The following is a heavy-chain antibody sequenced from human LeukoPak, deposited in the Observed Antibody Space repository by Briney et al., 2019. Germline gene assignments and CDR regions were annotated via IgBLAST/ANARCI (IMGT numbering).Heavy chain of an antibody. D-gene: IGHD3-3*01. V-gene: IGHV1-3*01. CDR1: GYTFTSYT. CDR3: ATDPRTTVFGTFRYYYMDV. CDR2: INAGHGNT. Sequence: ASVKVSCKASGYTFTSYTMHWVRQAPGQRLEWMGWINAGHGNTKYSQKFQPRVTITRDTSASTAYMELRSLRSEDTAVYYCATDPRTTVFGTFRYYYMDVWGEGTTVAVSS. J-gene: IGHJ6*03.